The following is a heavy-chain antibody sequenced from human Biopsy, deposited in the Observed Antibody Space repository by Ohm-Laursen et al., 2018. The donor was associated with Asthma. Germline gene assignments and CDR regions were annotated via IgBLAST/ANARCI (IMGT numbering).Heavy chain of an antibody. Sequence: SLRLSCAASGFVFSQSGMHWVRQAPGKGLEWVALISSDGHLKYYEDSVKGRFTISRDNSKNSLYLQINSLRVEDSAVYYCARESGQDYGGFGSFDRWGQGKMVAVSS. D-gene: IGHD4-23*01. J-gene: IGHJ3*02. CDR1: GFVFSQSG. CDR2: ISSDGHLK. CDR3: ARESGQDYGGFGSFDR. V-gene: IGHV3-30*03.